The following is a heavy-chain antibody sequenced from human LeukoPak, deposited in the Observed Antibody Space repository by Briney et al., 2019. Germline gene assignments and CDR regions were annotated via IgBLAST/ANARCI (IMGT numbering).Heavy chain of an antibody. J-gene: IGHJ4*02. V-gene: IGHV1-69*01. CDR2: IIPIFGTA. Sequence: GSSVKVSCKASGGTFSSYAISWVRQAPGQGLEWMGGIIPIFGTANYAQKFQGRVTITADESTSTAYMELSSLRSEDTAVYYCTKSQSTGYNFWSGYPSHFYYFDYWGQGTLVTVSS. D-gene: IGHD3-3*01. CDR1: GGTFSSYA. CDR3: TKSQSTGYNFWSGYPSHFYYFDY.